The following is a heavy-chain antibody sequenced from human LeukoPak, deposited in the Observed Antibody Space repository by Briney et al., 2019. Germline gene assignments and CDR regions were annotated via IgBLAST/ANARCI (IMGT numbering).Heavy chain of an antibody. J-gene: IGHJ3*02. Sequence: SETLSLTCTVSGGSISSSSYYWGRIRQPPGKGLEWIGSIYYSGSTYYNPSLKSRVTISVDTSKNQFSLKLNSVTAADTAVYYCARWVQGYCSSTSCQQHDAFDIWGQGTMVTVSS. CDR2: IYYSGST. D-gene: IGHD2-2*01. CDR1: GGSISSSSYY. CDR3: ARWVQGYCSSTSCQQHDAFDI. V-gene: IGHV4-39*01.